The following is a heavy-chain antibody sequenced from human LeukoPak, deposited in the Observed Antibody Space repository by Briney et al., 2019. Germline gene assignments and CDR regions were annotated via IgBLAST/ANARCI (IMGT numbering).Heavy chain of an antibody. V-gene: IGHV3-48*02. CDR2: ISSSGGTI. D-gene: IGHD3-10*01. J-gene: IGHJ4*02. Sequence: GGSLRLSCAASGFTFSDYSMNWVRQAPGKGLEWVSYISSSGGTIYYADSVKGRFTISGDNAKNSLYLQMNTLRDGDTAVYYCARDPGKDYYGSGTYLKRFDYWGQGTLVTVSS. CDR1: GFTFSDYS. CDR3: ARDPGKDYYGSGTYLKRFDY.